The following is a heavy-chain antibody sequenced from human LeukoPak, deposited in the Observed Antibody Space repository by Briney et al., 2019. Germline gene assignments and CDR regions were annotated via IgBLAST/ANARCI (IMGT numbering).Heavy chain of an antibody. J-gene: IGHJ3*01. CDR3: ARHADSGNENRAFDV. CDR2: IYSGGST. D-gene: IGHD1-26*01. Sequence: WGSLRLSCAASGFTVSSNYMSWVRQAPGKGLEWVSVIYSGGSTYYADSVKGRFTISRDNSKNTLYLQMNGLRAEDTAVYYCARHADSGNENRAFDVWGQGTMVTVSS. V-gene: IGHV3-66*04. CDR1: GFTVSSNY.